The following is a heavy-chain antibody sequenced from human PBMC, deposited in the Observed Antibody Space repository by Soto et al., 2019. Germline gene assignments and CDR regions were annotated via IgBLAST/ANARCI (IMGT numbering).Heavy chain of an antibody. V-gene: IGHV1-69*02. CDR1: GGTFSSYT. CDR2: IIPILGIA. D-gene: IGHD3-22*01. CDR3: ARYFPLFDASSGYMDY. Sequence: GASVKVSCKASGGTFSSYTISWVRQAPGQGLEWMGRIIPILGIANYAQKFQGRVTITADKSTSTAYMELSSLRSDDTAVYYCARYFPLFDASSGYMDYWGQGTLVTVSS. J-gene: IGHJ4*02.